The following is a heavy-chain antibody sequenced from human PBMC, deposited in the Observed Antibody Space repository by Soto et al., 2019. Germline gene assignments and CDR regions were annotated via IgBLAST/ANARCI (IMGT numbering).Heavy chain of an antibody. D-gene: IGHD3-16*02. V-gene: IGHV4-31*03. CDR2: IYYSGST. J-gene: IGHJ5*02. CDR3: ARVDGYRPYNWFDP. CDR1: GGSISSGGYY. Sequence: PSETLSLTCTVSGGSISSGGYYWSWIRQHPGKGLEWIGYIYYSGSTYYNPSLKSRVTISVDTSKNQFSLKLSSVTAADTAVYYCARVDGYRPYNWFDPWGQGNLVTVSS.